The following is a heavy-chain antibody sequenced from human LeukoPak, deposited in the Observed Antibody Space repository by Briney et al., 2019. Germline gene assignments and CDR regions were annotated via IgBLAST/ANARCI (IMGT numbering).Heavy chain of an antibody. CDR2: IYYSGST. Sequence: PSETLSLTCAVSGGSISSGGYSWSWIRQPPGKGLEWIGYIYYSGSTNYNPSLKSRVTISVDTSKNQFSLKLSSVTAADTAVYYCARDSYDSSGYYVPFDYWGQGTLVTVSS. J-gene: IGHJ4*02. CDR1: GGSISSGGYS. D-gene: IGHD3-22*01. CDR3: ARDSYDSSGYYVPFDY. V-gene: IGHV4-61*08.